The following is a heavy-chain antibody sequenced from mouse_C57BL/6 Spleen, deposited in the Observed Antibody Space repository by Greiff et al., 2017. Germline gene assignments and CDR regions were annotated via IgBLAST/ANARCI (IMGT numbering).Heavy chain of an antibody. CDR2: IRSKSNNYAT. Sequence: EVQGVESGGGLVQPKGSLKLSCAASGFSFNTYAMNWVRQAPGKGLEWVARIRSKSNNYATYYADSVKDRFTISRDDSESMLYLQMNNLKTEDTAMYYCVRHEDYGSLYWYFDVWGTGTTVTVSS. V-gene: IGHV10-1*01. D-gene: IGHD1-1*01. J-gene: IGHJ1*03. CDR3: VRHEDYGSLYWYFDV. CDR1: GFSFNTYA.